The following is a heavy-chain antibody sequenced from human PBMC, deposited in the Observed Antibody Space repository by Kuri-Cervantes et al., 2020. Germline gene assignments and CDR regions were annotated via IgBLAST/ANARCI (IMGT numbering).Heavy chain of an antibody. D-gene: IGHD5-18*01. Sequence: LSLTGAASGFTGSSNYMSWVRQAPGKGLEWVSVIYSGGSTYYADSVKGRFTISRDNSKNTLYLQMNSLRAEDTAVYYCARVFGYSDAFDIWGQGTMVTVSS. J-gene: IGHJ3*02. CDR2: IYSGGST. CDR1: GFTGSSNY. V-gene: IGHV3-53*01. CDR3: ARVFGYSDAFDI.